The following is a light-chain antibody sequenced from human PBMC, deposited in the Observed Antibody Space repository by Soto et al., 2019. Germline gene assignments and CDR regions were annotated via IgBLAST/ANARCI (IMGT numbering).Light chain of an antibody. V-gene: IGKV1-39*01. J-gene: IGKJ1*01. CDR1: QSISSY. CDR3: QQSYSTPWT. CDR2: AAF. Sequence: DIQMTQSPSSLSASVGDRVTITCRASQSISSYLNWYQQKPGKAPKLLMYAAFSLQSGGPSRFSGSGSGTDFTLTISSRQPEDFATYYCQQSYSTPWTFGQGTKVEIK.